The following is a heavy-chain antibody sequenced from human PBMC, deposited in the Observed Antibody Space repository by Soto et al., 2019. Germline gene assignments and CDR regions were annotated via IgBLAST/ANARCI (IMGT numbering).Heavy chain of an antibody. J-gene: IGHJ3*01. CDR3: ARRLDYGGNSFVAFDV. D-gene: IGHD4-17*01. CDR2: IIPIIDTS. V-gene: IGHV1-69*01. Sequence: QVHLVQSGAEVRKPGSSVKVSCKASGGTFSTSAISWVRQAPGQGLEWMGGIIPIIDTSHYAQNFQGRVTITADESTSTAYMEVSCLISEDTAVYYCARRLDYGGNSFVAFDVWGQGTVVTVSS. CDR1: GGTFSTSA.